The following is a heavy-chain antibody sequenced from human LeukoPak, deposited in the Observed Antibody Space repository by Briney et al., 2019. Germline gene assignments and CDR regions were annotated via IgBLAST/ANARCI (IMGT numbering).Heavy chain of an antibody. V-gene: IGHV4-31*03. CDR1: GGSISSGGYY. J-gene: IGHJ5*02. D-gene: IGHD3-10*01. CDR3: ARQKNYYGSGSYET. Sequence: PSETLSLTCTVSGGSISSGGYYWSWIRQHPGKGREWIGYIYYSGSTYYNPSLKSRVTMSVDTSKNQFSLKLSSVTAADTAVYYCARQKNYYGSGSYETWGQGTLVTVSS. CDR2: IYYSGST.